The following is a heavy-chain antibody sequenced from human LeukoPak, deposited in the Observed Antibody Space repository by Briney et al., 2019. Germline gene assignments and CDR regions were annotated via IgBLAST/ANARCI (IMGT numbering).Heavy chain of an antibody. V-gene: IGHV3-23*01. Sequence: PGGSLRLSCGASGFTFSSYAMSWVRPAPGKGLEWVSAISGSGGSTYYADSVKGRFTISRDNSKNTLYLQMNSLRAEDTAVYYCAKAFGPNYYDSSGYYQYWGQGTLVTVSS. CDR3: AKAFGPNYYDSSGYYQY. D-gene: IGHD3-22*01. CDR2: ISGSGGST. CDR1: GFTFSSYA. J-gene: IGHJ4*02.